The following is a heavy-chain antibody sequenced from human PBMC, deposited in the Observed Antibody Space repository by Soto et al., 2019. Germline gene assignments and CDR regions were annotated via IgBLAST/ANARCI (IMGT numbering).Heavy chain of an antibody. J-gene: IGHJ4*02. CDR1: GYTFTSYG. CDR2: ISAYNGNT. Sequence: QVQLVQSGAEVKKPGASVKVSCKASGYTFTSYGISWVRQAPGQGLEWMGWISAYNGNTNYAQKLQGRVTMTTDTSTSTAYMEVRSLRSDDPAVYYCAGGGVDSSGYFPPPDFDYWGQGTLVTVSS. CDR3: AGGGVDSSGYFPPPDFDY. D-gene: IGHD3-22*01. V-gene: IGHV1-18*04.